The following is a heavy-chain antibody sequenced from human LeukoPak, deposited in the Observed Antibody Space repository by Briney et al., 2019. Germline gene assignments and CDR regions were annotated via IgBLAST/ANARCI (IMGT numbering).Heavy chain of an antibody. D-gene: IGHD2-8*01. CDR3: ARASLLDVVLLDYHYSMDV. Sequence: SVKVSCKASGGTFSSYAISWVRQAPGQGLEWMGGIIPMCDKTNYAQKFQGRVTITTDEFTSTAYMELSSLRSEDTAVYYCARASLLDVVLLDYHYSMDVWGKGTTVIVSS. CDR1: GGTFSSYA. V-gene: IGHV1-69*05. CDR2: IIPMCDKT. J-gene: IGHJ6*03.